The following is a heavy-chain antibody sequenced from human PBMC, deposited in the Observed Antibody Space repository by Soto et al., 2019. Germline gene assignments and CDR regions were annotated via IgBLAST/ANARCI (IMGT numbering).Heavy chain of an antibody. V-gene: IGHV1-69*01. CDR1: GGTFSSYA. Sequence: QVQLVQSGAEVKKPGSSVKVSCKASGGTFSSYAISWVRQAPGQGLEWMGGIIPIFGTANYAQKFQGRVTITADESPSTAYMELSSLRSEDTAVYYCARREGGYDFRYNWFDPWGQGTLVTVSS. D-gene: IGHD5-12*01. CDR2: IIPIFGTA. J-gene: IGHJ5*02. CDR3: ARREGGYDFRYNWFDP.